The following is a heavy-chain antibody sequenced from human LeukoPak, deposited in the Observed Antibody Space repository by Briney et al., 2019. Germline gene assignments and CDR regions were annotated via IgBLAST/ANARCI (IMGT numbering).Heavy chain of an antibody. CDR1: GGSISGYY. CDR3: ARGGGCTTTSCDFDW. V-gene: IGHV4-59*01. J-gene: IGHJ4*02. D-gene: IGHD2-8*01. CDR2: IHHSGTT. Sequence: PSETLSLTCTVSGGSISGYYWNWIRQPPGKGLEWIGYIHHSGTTNYNPSLKSRVAISVDTSKNQFSLKLSSVTAADTAVYFCARGGGCTTTSCDFDWWGQGTQVTVSS.